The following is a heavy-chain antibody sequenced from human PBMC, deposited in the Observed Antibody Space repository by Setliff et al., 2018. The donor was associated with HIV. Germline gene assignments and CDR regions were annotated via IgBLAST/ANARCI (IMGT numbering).Heavy chain of an antibody. Sequence: SETLSLTCTVSGGSISSGDYYWSWIRQPPGKGLEWIGYIYCSGSTYYNPSLKSRVTISVDTSKNQFSLKLSSVTAADTAVYYCARDLGYSYGEDAFDIWGQGTMVTVSS. J-gene: IGHJ3*02. D-gene: IGHD5-18*01. V-gene: IGHV4-30-4*08. CDR1: GGSISSGDYY. CDR3: ARDLGYSYGEDAFDI. CDR2: IYCSGST.